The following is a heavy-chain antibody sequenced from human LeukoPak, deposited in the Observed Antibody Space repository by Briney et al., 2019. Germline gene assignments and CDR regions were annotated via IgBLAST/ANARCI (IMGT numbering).Heavy chain of an antibody. Sequence: GRSLRLSCEASGFTFSSYGMHWVRQAPGKGLEWVAVIWYDGSNKYYADSVKGRFTISRDNSKNTLYLQMNSLRAEDTAVYYCARDRGVYYGSGSSFDYWGQGTLVTVSS. V-gene: IGHV3-33*01. CDR2: IWYDGSNK. CDR1: GFTFSSYG. CDR3: ARDRGVYYGSGSSFDY. D-gene: IGHD3-10*01. J-gene: IGHJ4*02.